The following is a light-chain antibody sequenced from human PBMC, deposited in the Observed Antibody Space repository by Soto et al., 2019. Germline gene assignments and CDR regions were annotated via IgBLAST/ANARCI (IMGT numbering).Light chain of an antibody. CDR3: QQYYISWS. CDR2: DVS. V-gene: IGKV1-5*01. CDR1: QSISSW. Sequence: DIQMTQSPSTLSASVGDRVTITCRASQSISSWLAWYQQKPGKAPKLLIFDVSILASGVPSRFSGSGSGTEFTLTISSLQPEDFATYSCQQYYISWSFGQGTKVDIK. J-gene: IGKJ1*01.